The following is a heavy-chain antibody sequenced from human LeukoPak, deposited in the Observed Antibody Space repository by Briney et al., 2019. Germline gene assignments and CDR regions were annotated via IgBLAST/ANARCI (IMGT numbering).Heavy chain of an antibody. V-gene: IGHV3-23*01. CDR1: GFTFSNYA. D-gene: IGHD3-22*01. J-gene: IGHJ4*02. CDR3: AKGRYEGSGFNWAA. Sequence: PGGSLRISCAASGFTFSNYAMTWVRQAPGKGLEWVSALSGSGGSAYYADSVKGRFTISRDDSKNTLYLQMNSLRAEDTAVYYCAKGRYEGSGFNWAAWGQGTLVTVSS. CDR2: LSGSGGSA.